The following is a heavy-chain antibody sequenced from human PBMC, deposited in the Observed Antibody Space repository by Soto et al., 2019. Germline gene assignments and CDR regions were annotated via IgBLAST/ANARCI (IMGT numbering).Heavy chain of an antibody. Sequence: GGSLRLSYAASGFNFRSYGMHWVRQAPGKGLEWVAVISYDGSNKYYADSVKGRFTISRDNSKNTLYLQMNSLRAEDTAVYYCAKIRLIRSRRGYFDYWGQGT. CDR1: GFNFRSYG. D-gene: IGHD6-19*01. CDR2: ISYDGSNK. J-gene: IGHJ4*02. CDR3: AKIRLIRSRRGYFDY. V-gene: IGHV3-30*18.